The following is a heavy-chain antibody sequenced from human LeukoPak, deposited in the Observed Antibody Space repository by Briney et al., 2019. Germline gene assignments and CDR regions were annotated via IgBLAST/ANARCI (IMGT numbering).Heavy chain of an antibody. J-gene: IGHJ4*02. D-gene: IGHD4-17*01. Sequence: GGPLRLSCTVSGFTLTDHYMSWFRQSPGRGLEWISWITSTGTTRDYADSVKGRFTISRDNTKNSVYLQMTSLRADDTAVYYCARDPDYGDPYWGQGTLVTVSS. CDR3: ARDPDYGDPY. V-gene: IGHV3-11*01. CDR1: GFTLTDHY. CDR2: ITSTGTTR.